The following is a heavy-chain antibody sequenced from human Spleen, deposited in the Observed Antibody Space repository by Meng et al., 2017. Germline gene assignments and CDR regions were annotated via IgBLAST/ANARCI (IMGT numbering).Heavy chain of an antibody. Sequence: QPQLQESGPELVKPSEALSLTCSVSGGSISTSGYYWGWIRQPPGKGLEWIGSIGHSGITYYTPSLKSRVTVSIDTSKSQFSLKLTSVTAADTAVYYCVRSSGWVRTGFDPWGQGTLVTVSS. CDR3: VRSSGWVRTGFDP. V-gene: IGHV4-39*01. CDR2: IGHSGIT. J-gene: IGHJ5*02. D-gene: IGHD6-19*01. CDR1: GGSISTSGYY.